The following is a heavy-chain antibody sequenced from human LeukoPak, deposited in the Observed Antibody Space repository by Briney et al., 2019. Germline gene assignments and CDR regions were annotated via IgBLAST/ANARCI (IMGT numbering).Heavy chain of an antibody. Sequence: ASVKVSCKASGHTFSSNYIHWVRQAPGQGLEWMGIINPSGYTTYAQKFQGRATMTRDTSTSTVYMELSSLRSEDTAVYYCARGTSGYDSPNAFDIWGQGTMVTVSS. V-gene: IGHV1-46*01. CDR3: ARGTSGYDSPNAFDI. D-gene: IGHD5-12*01. CDR2: INPSGYT. CDR1: GHTFSSNY. J-gene: IGHJ3*02.